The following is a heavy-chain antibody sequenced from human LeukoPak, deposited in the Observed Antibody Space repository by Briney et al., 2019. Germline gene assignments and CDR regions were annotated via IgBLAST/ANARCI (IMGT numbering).Heavy chain of an antibody. Sequence: ASVKVSCTASGYTFTTYDIKWVRQAAGQGLEWRGWMKSKSGNTGYAQKFQGRVTITINTSISTAYMELSSLRSEDTAVYYCARAGKRITMVPGVVYWFDPWGQGTLVTVSS. D-gene: IGHD3-10*01. J-gene: IGHJ5*02. CDR1: GYTFTTYD. V-gene: IGHV1-8*01. CDR3: ARAGKRITMVPGVVYWFDP. CDR2: MKSKSGNT.